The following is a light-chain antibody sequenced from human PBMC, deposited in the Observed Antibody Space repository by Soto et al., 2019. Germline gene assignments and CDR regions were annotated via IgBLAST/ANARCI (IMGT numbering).Light chain of an antibody. Sequence: SVLTQPASVSGSPRQSITISCTGTNSDVGSYNLVSWFQQHPGKAPKLVIYEVTKRPSGVSDRFSGSKSGNTASLTISGLQAEDEADYYCSSYAGDSVYVFGTGTKVTVL. V-gene: IGLV2-23*02. J-gene: IGLJ1*01. CDR3: SSYAGDSVYV. CDR2: EVT. CDR1: NSDVGSYNL.